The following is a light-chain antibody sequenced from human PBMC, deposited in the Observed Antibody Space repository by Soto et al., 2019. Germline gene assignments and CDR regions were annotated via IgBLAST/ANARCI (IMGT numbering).Light chain of an antibody. Sequence: IQMTQSPSSLSASVGDRVTITCRASQSVSHWLAWYQQKPGKAPKVLIYDASTLESGVPLRFSGSGSGTEFTLTISSLQPDDFATYYCQEYHGYSWTFGQGTKVDIK. J-gene: IGKJ1*01. V-gene: IGKV1-5*01. CDR2: DAS. CDR3: QEYHGYSWT. CDR1: QSVSHW.